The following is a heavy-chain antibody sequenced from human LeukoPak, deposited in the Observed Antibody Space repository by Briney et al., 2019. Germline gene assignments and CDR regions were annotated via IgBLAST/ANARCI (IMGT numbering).Heavy chain of an antibody. D-gene: IGHD3-3*01. CDR2: IYYSGST. V-gene: IGHV4-59*01. Sequence: PSETLYLTCTVSGGSISSYYWSWIRQPPGKGLEWIGYIYYSGSTNYNPSLKSRVTISVDTSKNQFSLELSSVTAADTAVYYCASSFGVATGSFDYWGQGTLVTVSS. J-gene: IGHJ4*02. CDR1: GGSISSYY. CDR3: ASSFGVATGSFDY.